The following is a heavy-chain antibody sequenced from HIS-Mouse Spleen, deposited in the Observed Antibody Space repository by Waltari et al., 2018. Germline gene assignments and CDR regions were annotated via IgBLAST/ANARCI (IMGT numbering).Heavy chain of an antibody. CDR2: TYYRSKWYN. CDR3: ARGGTGTTNFDY. J-gene: IGHJ4*02. D-gene: IGHD1-7*01. Sequence: SRGLEWLGRTYYRSKWYNDYAVSVKSRITINPDTSKNQFSLQLNSVTPEDTAVYYCARGGTGTTNFDYWGQGTLVTVSS. V-gene: IGHV6-1*01.